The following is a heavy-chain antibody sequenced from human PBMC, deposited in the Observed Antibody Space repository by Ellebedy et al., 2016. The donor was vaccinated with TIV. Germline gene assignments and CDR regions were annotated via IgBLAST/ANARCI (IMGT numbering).Heavy chain of an antibody. J-gene: IGHJ6*02. Sequence: GESLKISXAASGFTFSDYYMSWIRQAPGKGLEWVSCISSSGSTIYYADSVKGRFTISRDNAKNSLYLQMNSLRAEDTAVYYCARSFHWGGGMDVWGQGTTVTVSS. V-gene: IGHV3-11*01. CDR1: GFTFSDYY. CDR3: ARSFHWGGGMDV. D-gene: IGHD3-10*01. CDR2: ISSSGSTI.